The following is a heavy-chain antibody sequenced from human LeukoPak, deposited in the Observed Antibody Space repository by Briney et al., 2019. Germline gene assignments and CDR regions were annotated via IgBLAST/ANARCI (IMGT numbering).Heavy chain of an antibody. D-gene: IGHD7-27*01. V-gene: IGHV4-39*02. CDR2: MSYSGHT. CDR3: VRTAGDFDY. CDR1: GGSISSSSIYY. J-gene: IGHJ4*02. Sequence: NPSDTLSLTCTVSGGSISSSSIYYWGWIRQPPGEGLEWTGCMSYSGHTYCNPSLKSRVTISVDTSKNHFSLKLSSVTAADTAVYYCVRTAGDFDYWGQGTLVTVPS.